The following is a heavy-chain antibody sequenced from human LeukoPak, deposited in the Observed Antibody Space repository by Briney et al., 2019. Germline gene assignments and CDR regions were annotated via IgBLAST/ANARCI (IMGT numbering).Heavy chain of an antibody. CDR1: GGTFISYG. Sequence: ASVKVSCKASGGTFISYGISWVRQAPGQGLEWMGRIIPILGIANYAQKFQGRVTITADKSTSTAYMELSSLRSEDTAVYYCATRRDYYGMDVWGQGTTVTVSS. CDR3: ATRRDYYGMDV. CDR2: IIPILGIA. V-gene: IGHV1-69*04. J-gene: IGHJ6*02.